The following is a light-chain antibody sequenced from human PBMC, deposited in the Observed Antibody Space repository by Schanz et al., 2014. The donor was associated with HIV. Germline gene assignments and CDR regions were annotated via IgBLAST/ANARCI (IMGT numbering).Light chain of an antibody. V-gene: IGLV1-44*01. J-gene: IGLJ2*01. CDR3: ATWDDSLKGVV. Sequence: QSVVTQPPSASGTPGQRVTLSCSGSSSNIGSNTVNWYQHLPGSAPQLLIYSDNQRPSRVPDRFFGSKSGTSASLAISGLRSDDEAHYYCATWDDSLKGVVFGGGTKLTVL. CDR1: SSNIGSNT. CDR2: SDN.